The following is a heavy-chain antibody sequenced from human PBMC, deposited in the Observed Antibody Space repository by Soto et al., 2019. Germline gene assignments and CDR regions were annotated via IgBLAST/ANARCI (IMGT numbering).Heavy chain of an antibody. CDR1: GYTFTGYY. CDR3: ARIAVAGHDAFDI. J-gene: IGHJ3*02. CDR2: INPNSGGT. Sequence: ASVKVSCKASGYTFTGYYMHWVRQAPGQGLEWMGWINPNSGGTNYAQKFEGWVTMTRDTSISTAYMELSRLRSDDTAVYYCARIAVAGHDAFDIWGQGTMVTVSS. D-gene: IGHD6-19*01. V-gene: IGHV1-2*04.